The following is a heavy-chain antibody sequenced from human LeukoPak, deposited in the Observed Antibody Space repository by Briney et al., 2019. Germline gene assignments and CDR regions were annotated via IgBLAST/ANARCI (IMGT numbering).Heavy chain of an antibody. D-gene: IGHD3-10*01. V-gene: IGHV3-7*01. J-gene: IGHJ4*02. CDR1: GFTFSSYA. CDR2: IKQDGSEN. Sequence: PGGSLRLSCAASGFTFSSYAMSWVRQAPGKGLEWVANIKQDGSENYYVDSVKGRFTISRDNAKNSLYLQMNSLRAEDTAVYYCARDFLWFAYWGQGTLVTVSS. CDR3: ARDFLWFAY.